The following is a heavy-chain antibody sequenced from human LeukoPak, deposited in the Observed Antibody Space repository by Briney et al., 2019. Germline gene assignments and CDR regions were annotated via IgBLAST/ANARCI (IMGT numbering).Heavy chain of an antibody. V-gene: IGHV4-59*01. Sequence: LPETLSLTCIVSGGSISSYYWSWLRQPPGKGLEWIGYIYYSGSTNYNPSLKSRVTISVDTSKNQFSLNLSSVTAADTAVYYCARGPPGKENAFDIWGQGTMVTVSS. J-gene: IGHJ3*02. CDR2: IYYSGST. CDR3: ARGPPGKENAFDI. D-gene: IGHD2-2*01. CDR1: GGSISSYY.